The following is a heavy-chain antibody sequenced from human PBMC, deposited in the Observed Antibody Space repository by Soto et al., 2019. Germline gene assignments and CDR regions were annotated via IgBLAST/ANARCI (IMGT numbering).Heavy chain of an antibody. V-gene: IGHV4-4*02. D-gene: IGHD4-17*01. CDR3: ATRRRPLDGDLYYFDY. CDR2: IYHSGST. J-gene: IGHJ4*02. Sequence: PSETLSLTCAVSSGSISSSNWWSWVRQPPGKGLEWIGEIYHSGSTNYNPSLKSRVTISVDKSKNQFSLKLSSVTAADTAVYYCATRRRPLDGDLYYFDYWGQGTLVTVSS. CDR1: SGSISSSNW.